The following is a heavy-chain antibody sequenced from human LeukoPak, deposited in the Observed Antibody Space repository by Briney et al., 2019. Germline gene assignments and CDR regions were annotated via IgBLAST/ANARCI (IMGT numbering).Heavy chain of an antibody. CDR1: GASITSGDWY. Sequence: SQTLSLTCTVSGASITSGDWYWSWIRQPPGKGLEWIGEINHSGSTNYNPSLKSRVTISVDTSKNQFSLKLSSVTAADTAVYYCASGVGATKVLRYWGQGTLVTVSS. V-gene: IGHV4-30-4*08. D-gene: IGHD1-26*01. CDR3: ASGVGATKVLRY. J-gene: IGHJ4*02. CDR2: INHSGST.